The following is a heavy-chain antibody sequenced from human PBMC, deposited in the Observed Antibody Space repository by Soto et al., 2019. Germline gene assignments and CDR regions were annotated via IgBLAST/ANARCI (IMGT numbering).Heavy chain of an antibody. CDR2: IYWDDDK. CDR3: AHIPNYYQYDWFDP. J-gene: IGHJ5*02. D-gene: IGHD3-16*01. V-gene: IGHV2-5*02. Sequence: QITLKESGPTLVKPTQTLTLTCTFSGFSLTTRGVGVGWIRQPPGKALECLALIYWDDDKRYSPSLQSRLTIPKDTPKNQVVLTMTNVDPVDTATYYCAHIPNYYQYDWFDPWGQGTLVSVSS. CDR1: GFSLTTRGVG.